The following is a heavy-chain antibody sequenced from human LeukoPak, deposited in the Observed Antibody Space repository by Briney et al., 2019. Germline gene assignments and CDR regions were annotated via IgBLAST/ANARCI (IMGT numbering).Heavy chain of an antibody. Sequence: GGTLRLSCAASGFTFSSYGMSWVRQAPGKGLEWVSAISGSGGSTYYADSVKGRFTISRDNSKNTLYLQMNSLRVEDTAVYYCARDQLGAVLYFDYWGQGALVTVSS. V-gene: IGHV3-23*01. CDR3: ARDQLGAVLYFDY. CDR1: GFTFSSYG. J-gene: IGHJ4*02. D-gene: IGHD1-1*01. CDR2: ISGSGGST.